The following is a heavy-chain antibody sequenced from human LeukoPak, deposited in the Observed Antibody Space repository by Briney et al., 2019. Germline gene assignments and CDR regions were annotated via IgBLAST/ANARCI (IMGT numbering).Heavy chain of an antibody. J-gene: IGHJ2*01. CDR2: IYYSGST. CDR1: GGSISSYY. CDR3: ARGSRIAAAGANWYFDL. Sequence: SETLSLTCTVSGGSISSYYWSWIRQPPGKGLEWIGYIYYSGSTNYNPSLKSRVTISVDTSKNQFSLKLSSVTAADTAVYYCARGSRIAAAGANWYFDLWGRGTLVTVSS. D-gene: IGHD6-13*01. V-gene: IGHV4-59*01.